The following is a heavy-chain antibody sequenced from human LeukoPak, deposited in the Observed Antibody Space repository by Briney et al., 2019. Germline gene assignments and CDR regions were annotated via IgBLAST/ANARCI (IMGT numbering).Heavy chain of an antibody. V-gene: IGHV1-69*05. J-gene: IGHJ5*02. CDR1: EGTFSSYA. CDR2: IIPIFGTA. Sequence: ASVKVSCKASEGTFSSYAISWVRQAPGQGLEWMGRIIPIFGTANYAQKFQGRVTITTDESTSTAYMELSSLRSEDTAVYYCARDRYSSSWTSPFDPWGQGTLVTVSS. CDR3: ARDRYSSSWTSPFDP. D-gene: IGHD6-13*01.